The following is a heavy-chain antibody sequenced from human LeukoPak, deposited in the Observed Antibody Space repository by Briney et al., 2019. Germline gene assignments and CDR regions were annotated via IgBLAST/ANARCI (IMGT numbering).Heavy chain of an antibody. CDR2: ISYDGSNK. Sequence: GGSLRLSCAASGFTFSSHGINWVRQAPGKGLEWVAVISYDGSNKYYADSVKGRFTISRDNSKNTLYLQMNSLRAEDTAVYYCARDARYSSSWSGLYYYYYYYMDVWGKGTTVTVSS. V-gene: IGHV3-30*03. J-gene: IGHJ6*03. CDR1: GFTFSSHG. D-gene: IGHD6-13*01. CDR3: ARDARYSSSWSGLYYYYYYYMDV.